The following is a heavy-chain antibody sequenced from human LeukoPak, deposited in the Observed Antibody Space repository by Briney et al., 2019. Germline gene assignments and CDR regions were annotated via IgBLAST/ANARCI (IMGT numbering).Heavy chain of an antibody. CDR2: ISSSSSYI. V-gene: IGHV3-21*01. CDR3: ARGYSNYGYTFDM. J-gene: IGHJ3*02. D-gene: IGHD4-11*01. CDR1: GFTFSSHS. Sequence: GGSLRLSCAASGFTFSSHSMNWVRQTPGKGLEWVSSISSSSSYIYYADSMKGRFTISRDNAKNSLYLQMNSLRAEDTAVYYCARGYSNYGYTFDMWGQGTMVTVSS.